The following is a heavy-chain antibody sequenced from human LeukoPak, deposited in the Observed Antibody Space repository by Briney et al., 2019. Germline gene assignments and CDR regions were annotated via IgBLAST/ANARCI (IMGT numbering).Heavy chain of an antibody. CDR2: IKQDGSEK. J-gene: IGHJ4*02. Sequence: GGSLRLSCAASGFTFSSYWMSWVRQAPGEGLEWVANIKQDGSEKYYVDSVKGRFTISRDNAKNSLYLQMNSLRAEDTAVYYCARDLVGSCLDYWGQGTLVTVSS. D-gene: IGHD2-15*01. CDR3: ARDLVGSCLDY. V-gene: IGHV3-7*01. CDR1: GFTFSSYW.